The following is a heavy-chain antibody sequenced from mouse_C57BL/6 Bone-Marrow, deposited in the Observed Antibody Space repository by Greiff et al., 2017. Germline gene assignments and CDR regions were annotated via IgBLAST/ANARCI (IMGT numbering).Heavy chain of an antibody. Sequence: EVKLMESGGGLVKPGGSLKLSCAASGFTFSSYAMSWVSQTPEKRLEWVATISDGGSYTYYPDNVKGRFTISRDNAKNNLYLQMRHLKSEDTAMYYCARGDDYGSSWGFAYWGQGTLVTVSA. CDR1: GFTFSSYA. J-gene: IGHJ3*01. CDR2: ISDGGSYT. V-gene: IGHV5-4*03. CDR3: ARGDDYGSSWGFAY. D-gene: IGHD1-1*01.